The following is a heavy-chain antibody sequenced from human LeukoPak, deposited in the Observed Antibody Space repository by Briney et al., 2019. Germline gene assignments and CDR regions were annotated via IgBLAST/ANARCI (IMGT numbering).Heavy chain of an antibody. D-gene: IGHD3-10*01. J-gene: IGHJ4*02. Sequence: GASVKVSCKASGYTFTGYYMHWVRQAPGQGLEWMGRINPNSGGTNYAQKFQGRVTMTRDTSISTAYMELSRLRSADTAVYYCARDRNMVRGVSGFDYWGQGTLVTVSS. CDR3: ARDRNMVRGVSGFDY. CDR2: INPNSGGT. V-gene: IGHV1-2*06. CDR1: GYTFTGYY.